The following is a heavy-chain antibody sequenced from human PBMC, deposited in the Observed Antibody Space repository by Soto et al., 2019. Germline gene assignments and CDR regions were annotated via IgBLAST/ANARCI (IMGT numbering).Heavy chain of an antibody. Sequence: EVQLVESGGGLVQPGGSLRLSCAASGFTFSSNDIHWVRQATGKGLEWVSAIGTAGDTYYPGSVKGRFTISRENAKNSLYLQMNSLRAGDTAVYYCARYAVGQLYDYWGQGTLVTVSS. D-gene: IGHD6-13*01. CDR3: ARYAVGQLYDY. CDR2: IGTAGDT. J-gene: IGHJ4*02. V-gene: IGHV3-13*04. CDR1: GFTFSSND.